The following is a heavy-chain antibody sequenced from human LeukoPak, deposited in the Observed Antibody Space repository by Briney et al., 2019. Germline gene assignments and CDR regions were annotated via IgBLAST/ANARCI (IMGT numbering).Heavy chain of an antibody. CDR3: ARDRYDFWSGTSFCFDY. CDR1: GFTFSSYA. Sequence: GGSLRLSCAGSGFTFSSYAMHWVRQAPAKELEGVGVISYDGSNKYYADSVKGRFTISRDNSKNTLYLQMNSLRAEDTAVYYCARDRYDFWSGTSFCFDYWGQGTLVTVSS. J-gene: IGHJ4*02. D-gene: IGHD3-3*01. CDR2: ISYDGSNK. V-gene: IGHV3-30-3*01.